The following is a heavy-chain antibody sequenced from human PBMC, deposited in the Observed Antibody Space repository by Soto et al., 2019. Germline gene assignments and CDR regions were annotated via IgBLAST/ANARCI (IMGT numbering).Heavy chain of an antibody. D-gene: IGHD3-22*01. CDR2: IYYSGST. Sequence: QLQLQESGPGLVKPSETLSLTCTVSGGSISSSSYYWGWIRQPPGKGLEWIGSIYYSGSTYYNPSLKSRGTISVDTSKNQFSLKLSSVTAADTAVYYCARHCNYYDSHYYYGMDVWGQGTTVTVSS. J-gene: IGHJ6*02. V-gene: IGHV4-39*01. CDR3: ARHCNYYDSHYYYGMDV. CDR1: GGSISSSSYY.